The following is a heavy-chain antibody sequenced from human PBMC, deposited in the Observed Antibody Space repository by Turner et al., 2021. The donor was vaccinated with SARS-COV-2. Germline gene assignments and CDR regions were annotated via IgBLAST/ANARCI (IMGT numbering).Heavy chain of an antibody. V-gene: IGHV3-53*01. CDR1: GHNVAVNY. Sequence: EVQVVESGGGLVQPGGSLRLSCAAFGHNVAVNYMAWVRRAPGKGLECAAVIYSDGSTFYAESVKGRFAVSRDTSRNVLYLQMSSLTVDDTAVYFCARGYGSNWYRGYGLDVWGRGTTVTVSS. D-gene: IGHD6-13*01. CDR3: ARGYGSNWYRGYGLDV. CDR2: IYSDGST. J-gene: IGHJ6*02.